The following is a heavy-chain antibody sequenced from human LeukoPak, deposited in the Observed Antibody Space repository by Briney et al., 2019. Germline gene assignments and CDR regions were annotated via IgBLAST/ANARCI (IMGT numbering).Heavy chain of an antibody. J-gene: IGHJ6*03. Sequence: ASVKVSCKASGYTFTSYDMNWVRQATGQGLEWMGWMNPKSGDTGYAQKFQGRVTMTRNTSITTAYMELSSLRSEDTAVYYCATAPSVCSSTTCYNYMDVWGKGTTVTVSS. D-gene: IGHD2-2*02. CDR3: ATAPSVCSSTTCYNYMDV. CDR2: MNPKSGDT. CDR1: GYTFTSYD. V-gene: IGHV1-8*01.